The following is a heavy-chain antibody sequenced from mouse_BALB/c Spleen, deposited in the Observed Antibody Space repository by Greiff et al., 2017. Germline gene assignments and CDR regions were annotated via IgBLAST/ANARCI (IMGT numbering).Heavy chain of an antibody. V-gene: IGHV1-54*01. CDR3: ARFGDWYFDV. J-gene: IGHJ1*01. CDR2: INPGSGGT. Sequence: QVHVKQSGAELVRPGTSVKVSCKASGYAFTNYLIEWVKQRPGQGLEWIGVINPGSGGTNYNEKFKGKATLTADKSSSTAYMQLSSLTSDDSAVYFCARFGDWYFDVWGAGTTVTVSS. CDR1: GYAFTNYL. D-gene: IGHD3-1*01.